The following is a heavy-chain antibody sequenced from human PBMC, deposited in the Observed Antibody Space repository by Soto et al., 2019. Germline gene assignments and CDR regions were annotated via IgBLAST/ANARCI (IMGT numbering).Heavy chain of an antibody. CDR3: AKGTADIVVVVAAKSYGMDV. D-gene: IGHD2-15*01. V-gene: IGHV3-30*18. CDR1: VFTFSSYG. CDR2: ISYDGSNK. Sequence: WWSLRLSCSASVFTFSSYGMHWGRQAPGKGLEWVAVISYDGSNKYYADSVKGRFTISRDNSKNTLYLQMNSLRAEDTAVYYCAKGTADIVVVVAAKSYGMDVWGQGTTVTVSS. J-gene: IGHJ6*02.